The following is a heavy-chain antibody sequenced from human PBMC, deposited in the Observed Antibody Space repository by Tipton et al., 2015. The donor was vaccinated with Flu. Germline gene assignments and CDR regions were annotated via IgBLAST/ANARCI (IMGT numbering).Heavy chain of an antibody. CDR3: SRLGNYYGSGIDY. V-gene: IGHV4-59*01. CDR1: GGSISSYY. J-gene: IGHJ4*02. Sequence: TLSLTCTVSGGSISSYYWSWIRQPPGKGLEWIGYIYYSGSTNYNPSLKSRVTISVDTSKNQFSLKLSSVTAADTAVYYCSRLGNYYGSGIDYWGQGTLVTVSS. CDR2: IYYSGST. D-gene: IGHD3-10*01.